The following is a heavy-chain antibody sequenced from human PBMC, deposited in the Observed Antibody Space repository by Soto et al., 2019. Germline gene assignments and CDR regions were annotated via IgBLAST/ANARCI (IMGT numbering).Heavy chain of an antibody. CDR2: LSYEGSEE. D-gene: IGHD6-19*01. Sequence: GGSLRLSCAASGFNFGVFGMHWVRQAPGKGLEWLSVLSYEGSEEYYADSVRGRFTISRDNSKNTLYLQMNSLRAEDTAVYYCASEPIAVAANFDYWGQGTLVTVSS. CDR3: ASEPIAVAANFDY. J-gene: IGHJ4*02. CDR1: GFNFGVFG. V-gene: IGHV3-30*03.